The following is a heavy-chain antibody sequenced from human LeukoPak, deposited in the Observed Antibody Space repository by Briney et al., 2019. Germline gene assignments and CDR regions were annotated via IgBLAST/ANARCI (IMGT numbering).Heavy chain of an antibody. CDR2: IYYSGST. V-gene: IGHV4-59*01. Sequence: SETLTLTCTVSGGSNSSYYWSWIRQPPGKELEWIGYIYYSGSTNYNPSLKSRVTISVDTSKNQFSLKLSSVTAADTAVYYCASAGGSGYVSVWGQGTMVTVSS. CDR1: GGSNSSYY. J-gene: IGHJ3*01. D-gene: IGHD5-12*01. CDR3: ASAGGSGYVSV.